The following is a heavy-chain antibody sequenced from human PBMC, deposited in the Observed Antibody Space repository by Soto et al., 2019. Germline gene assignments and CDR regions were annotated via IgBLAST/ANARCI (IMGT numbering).Heavy chain of an antibody. V-gene: IGHV3-74*01. CDR1: GFSIRDYW. CDR3: TRDRSYAMDV. Sequence: GGSLRLSCAASGFSIRDYWMHWVRQGPGEGLVWVSCINGDASSTTYADSVKGRFTISRDDAQNTVYLQMSSLRADDTAIYFCTRDRSYAMDVWGQGTRVTV. CDR2: INGDASST. J-gene: IGHJ6*02.